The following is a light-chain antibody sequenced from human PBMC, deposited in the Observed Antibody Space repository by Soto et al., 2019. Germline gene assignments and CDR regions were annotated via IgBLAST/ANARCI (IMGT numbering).Light chain of an antibody. CDR3: QSYDSSLSGWV. V-gene: IGLV1-40*01. CDR1: SSNIGSNT. Sequence: QSVLTQPPSASETPGQRVTISCSGGSSNIGSNTVNWYQQLPGTAPKLLIYGNSNRPSGVPDRFSGSKSGTSASLAITGLQAEDEADYYCQSYDSSLSGWVFGGGTQLTVL. CDR2: GNS. J-gene: IGLJ3*02.